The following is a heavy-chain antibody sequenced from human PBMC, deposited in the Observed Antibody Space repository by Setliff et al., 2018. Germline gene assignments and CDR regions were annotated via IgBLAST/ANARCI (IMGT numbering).Heavy chain of an antibody. J-gene: IGHJ5*02. D-gene: IGHD3-10*01. CDR2: IYHTGST. CDR3: AKADEGTSRGSGSYYPLVGFDP. V-gene: IGHV4-59*01. Sequence: PSETLSLTCTVSGGSISSYYWSWIRQPPGKGLEWIGYIYHTGSTIYNPSLKSRVTMSVDTSKNQFSLKVRSATAADTAVYYCAKADEGTSRGSGSYYPLVGFDPWGQGTLVTVSS. CDR1: GGSISSYY.